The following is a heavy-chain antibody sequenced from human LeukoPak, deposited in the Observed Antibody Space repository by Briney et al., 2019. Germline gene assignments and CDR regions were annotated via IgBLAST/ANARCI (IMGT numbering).Heavy chain of an antibody. CDR1: GFTFKNYA. CDR2: ISYERSNK. V-gene: IGHV3-30-3*01. CDR3: ARGKGIRYLEWLLSYH. Sequence: GGSLRLSCAGSGFTFKNYALHWIRQAPGKGLEWVAAISYERSNKDYTDSVKGRFTISRDNSHNTVFLQMNGLRTEDTAVYFCARGKGIRYLEWLLSYHWGQGTLVTVSS. J-gene: IGHJ5*02. D-gene: IGHD3-3*01.